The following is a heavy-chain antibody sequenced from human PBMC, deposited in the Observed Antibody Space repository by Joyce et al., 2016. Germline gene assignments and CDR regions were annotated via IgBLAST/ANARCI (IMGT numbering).Heavy chain of an antibody. D-gene: IGHD3-16*02. V-gene: IGHV3-21*02. CDR1: GFTFSSYT. J-gene: IGHJ4*02. CDR3: AIVEAGHSYTLH. Sequence: EVQLVESGGGLVKPGGSLRLSCAASGFTFSSYTMNWVRQAPGKGLEWVTSIRNSSSYIYYADAMKARFTISRDNAKNSLYLQLNSLRSEDTAVYYCAIVEAGHSYTLHWGQGTLVTVSS. CDR2: IRNSSSYI.